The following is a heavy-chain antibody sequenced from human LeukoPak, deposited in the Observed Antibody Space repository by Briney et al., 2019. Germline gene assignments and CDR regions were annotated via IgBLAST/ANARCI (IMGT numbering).Heavy chain of an antibody. Sequence: GESLKVSCKASGYTFTSYGISWVRQAPGQGLEWMGWISAYNGNTNYAQKLQGRVTMTTDTSTSTAYMELRSLRSDDTAVYYCARVVHYDFWSGSPRDYYYYMDVWGKGTTVTVSS. CDR3: ARVVHYDFWSGSPRDYYYYMDV. D-gene: IGHD3-3*01. V-gene: IGHV1-18*01. CDR2: ISAYNGNT. CDR1: GYTFTSYG. J-gene: IGHJ6*03.